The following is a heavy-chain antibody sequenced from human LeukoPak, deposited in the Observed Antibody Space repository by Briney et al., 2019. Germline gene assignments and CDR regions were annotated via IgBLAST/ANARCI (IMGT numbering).Heavy chain of an antibody. CDR1: GYTFTNYD. D-gene: IGHD6-6*01. CDR3: ARRSIAARPGFDY. J-gene: IGHJ4*02. CDR2: MNPNSGNT. Sequence: ASVKVSCKASGYTFTNYDINWVRQATGQGLEWMGWMNPNSGNTGYAQKFQGRVTITRNTSISTAYMELSSLRSEDTAVYYCARRSIAARPGFDYWGQGTLVTVSS. V-gene: IGHV1-8*03.